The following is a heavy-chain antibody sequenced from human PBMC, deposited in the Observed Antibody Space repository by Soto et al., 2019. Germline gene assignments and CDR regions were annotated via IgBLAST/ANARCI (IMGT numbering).Heavy chain of an antibody. J-gene: IGHJ4*02. CDR3: ASYRGALYFES. V-gene: IGHV4-59*01. D-gene: IGHD3-16*01. CDR2: VFYGGT. Sequence: MASETLSLTCSVSGRSMSSNYWSWIRQSPDKGLEWLGYVFYGGTDYNPSLGGRVSMSVETSKSQFSLKLTSVTVADTAVYYCASYRGALYFESWGPGILVTVSS. CDR1: GRSMSSNY.